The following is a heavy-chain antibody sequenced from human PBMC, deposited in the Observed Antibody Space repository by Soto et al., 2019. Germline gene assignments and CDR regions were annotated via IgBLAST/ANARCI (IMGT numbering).Heavy chain of an antibody. CDR2: IIPIFGTA. J-gene: IGHJ4*02. Sequence: GASVKVSCKASGGTFSSYAISWVRQAPGQGLEWMGGIIPIFGTANYAQKFQGRVTITADESTSTAYMGLSSLRSEDTAVYYCARALDIVVVPAAMVFDYWGQGTLVTVSS. D-gene: IGHD2-2*01. V-gene: IGHV1-69*13. CDR1: GGTFSSYA. CDR3: ARALDIVVVPAAMVFDY.